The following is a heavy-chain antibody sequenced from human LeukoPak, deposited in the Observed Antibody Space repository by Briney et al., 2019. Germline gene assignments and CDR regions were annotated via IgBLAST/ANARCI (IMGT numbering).Heavy chain of an antibody. CDR1: GGFVTSYY. CDR3: ARAPYVGATTYFDY. Sequence: SETLSLTCSVSGGFVTSYYWSWIRQPPGKGLEWIGYVYYSGTTNYNPSVKSRVTISVDTSKNQFSLKLTSVTAADTAVYYCARAPYVGATTYFDYWGQGTLVTVSS. J-gene: IGHJ4*02. V-gene: IGHV4-59*02. CDR2: VYYSGTT. D-gene: IGHD1-26*01.